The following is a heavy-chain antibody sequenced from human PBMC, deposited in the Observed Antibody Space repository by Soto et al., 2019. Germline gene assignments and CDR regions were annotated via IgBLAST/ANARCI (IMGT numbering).Heavy chain of an antibody. CDR3: ARSLGRGWAPY. D-gene: IGHD6-19*01. V-gene: IGHV1-69*06. Sequence: QVHLVQSEAEVKKPGSSVKVSCKASGGTFSSYTVSWVRQAPGQGLEWVGGIIPVCNTTYYAQKFQGRVTILADKSTSTAYMELSNLRAEDTAVYYCARSLGRGWAPYWGQGTLVTVSS. CDR1: GGTFSSYT. CDR2: IIPVCNTT. J-gene: IGHJ4*02.